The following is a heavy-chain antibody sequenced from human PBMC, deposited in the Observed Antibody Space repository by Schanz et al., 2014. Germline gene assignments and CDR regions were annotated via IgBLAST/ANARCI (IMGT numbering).Heavy chain of an antibody. V-gene: IGHV3-7*01. D-gene: IGHD2-2*02. CDR1: GFTFSNYW. CDR2: IKHDGSEK. CDR3: ATQYCSGTTCYTDSWDH. J-gene: IGHJ4*01. Sequence: EVQLVESGGGLVQPGGSLRLSCAASGFTFSNYWMSWVRQAPGKGLEWVAYIKHDGSEKYHVDSVKGRFTISRDNAKDSLYLQMTSLRAEDTAVYYCATQYCSGTTCYTDSWDHWGQGTLVTVSS.